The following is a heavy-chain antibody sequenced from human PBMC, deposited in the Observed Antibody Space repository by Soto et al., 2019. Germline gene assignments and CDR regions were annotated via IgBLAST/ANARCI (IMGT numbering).Heavy chain of an antibody. J-gene: IGHJ4*02. V-gene: IGHV4-31*03. D-gene: IGHD2-21*02. CDR3: AGAVSDFVVRRYRTSYFDQ. Sequence: QVQLDESGPGLVQPSQTLSLSCTVSGASVSTGVYYWTWIRQHPGKGLEWIGYIDNSGSTYYNPSLTGRVDISVDTSKNEFSLNLQSLTAADTAFYYCAGAVSDFVVRRYRTSYFDQWGQGILVTVSS. CDR2: IDNSGST. CDR1: GASVSTGVYY.